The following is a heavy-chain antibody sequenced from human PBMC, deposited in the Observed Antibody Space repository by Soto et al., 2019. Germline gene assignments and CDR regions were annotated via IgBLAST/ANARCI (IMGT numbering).Heavy chain of an antibody. Sequence: ASVKVSCKASGYTFTGYYMHWVRQAPGQGLEWMGWINPNSGGTNYAQKFQGWVTMTRDTSISTAYMELSRLRSDDTAVYYCAREIRYGDYVDYCYGMDVWGQGTTVTVSS. J-gene: IGHJ6*02. CDR2: INPNSGGT. CDR1: GYTFTGYY. V-gene: IGHV1-2*04. D-gene: IGHD4-17*01. CDR3: AREIRYGDYVDYCYGMDV.